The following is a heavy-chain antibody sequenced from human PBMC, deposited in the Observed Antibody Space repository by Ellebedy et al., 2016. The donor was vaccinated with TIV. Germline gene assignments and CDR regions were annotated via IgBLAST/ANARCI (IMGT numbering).Heavy chain of an antibody. CDR1: GGSFSGYY. V-gene: IGHV4-34*01. D-gene: IGHD5-18*01. J-gene: IGHJ4*02. CDR3: ARGRTPLVTKPNDFDY. CDR2: INQSGST. Sequence: SETLSLTXAVYGGSFSGYYWSWIRQPPGKGLEWIGEINQSGSTNHNPSLKSRVTISADTSKNQFSLKLSSLTAADTAVYYCARGRTPLVTKPNDFDYWGQGTLVTVSS.